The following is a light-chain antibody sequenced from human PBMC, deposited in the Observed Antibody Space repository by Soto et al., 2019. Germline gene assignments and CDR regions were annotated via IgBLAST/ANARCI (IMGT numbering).Light chain of an antibody. CDR1: HHVATN. CDR3: QQYTARPQWT. V-gene: IGKV3-15*01. J-gene: IGKJ1*01. CDR2: GAS. Sequence: EIVMTQSPVTLSVSPGERATLSCRASHHVATNLAWYQQKPGQPPRLLIYGASTMATGVSARCSGSGSGTEFPLTISSRQSDDFAVYYCQQYTARPQWTFGQGTRV.